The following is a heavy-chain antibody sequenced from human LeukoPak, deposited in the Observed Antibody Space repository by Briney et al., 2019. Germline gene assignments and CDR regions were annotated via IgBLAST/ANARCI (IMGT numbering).Heavy chain of an antibody. V-gene: IGHV4-59*01. Sequence: PSETLSLTCTVSGGSISSYYWSWIRQPPGKGLEWIGYIYYSGSTNYNPSLKSRVTISVDTSKNQFSLKVSSVTAADTAVYYCARGANYDFWSGKSQPPDYWGQGTLVTVSS. CDR3: ARGANYDFWSGKSQPPDY. J-gene: IGHJ4*02. CDR1: GGSISSYY. D-gene: IGHD3-3*01. CDR2: IYYSGST.